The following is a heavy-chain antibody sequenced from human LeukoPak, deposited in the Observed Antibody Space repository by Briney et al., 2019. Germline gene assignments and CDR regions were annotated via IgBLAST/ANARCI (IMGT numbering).Heavy chain of an antibody. V-gene: IGHV1-18*01. CDR3: ARGSAPYCGGDCYDAFDI. D-gene: IGHD2-21*01. J-gene: IGHJ3*02. Sequence: ASVKVSCKASGYTFTSYGISWVRQAPGQGLEWMGWISAYNGNTNYAQKLQGRVTMTTDTSTSTAYMELRSLRSEDTAVYYCARGSAPYCGGDCYDAFDIWGQGTMVTVSS. CDR2: ISAYNGNT. CDR1: GYTFTSYG.